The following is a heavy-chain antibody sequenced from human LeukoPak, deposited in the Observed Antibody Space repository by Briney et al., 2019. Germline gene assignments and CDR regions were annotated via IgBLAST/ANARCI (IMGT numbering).Heavy chain of an antibody. CDR3: ARGGGAYDSSGYALDY. Sequence: SVKVSCKASGGTFSSYAISWVRQAPGQGLEWMGRIIPIFGTANYAQKFQGRVTITTDESTSTAYMELSSLRSEDTAVYYCARGGGAYDSSGYALDYWAQGTLVTVSS. J-gene: IGHJ4*02. CDR1: GGTFSSYA. D-gene: IGHD3-22*01. V-gene: IGHV1-69*05. CDR2: IIPIFGTA.